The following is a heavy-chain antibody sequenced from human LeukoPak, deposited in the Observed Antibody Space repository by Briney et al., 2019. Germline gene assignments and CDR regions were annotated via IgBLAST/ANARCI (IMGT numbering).Heavy chain of an antibody. D-gene: IGHD3-22*01. CDR2: ISPSGETT. CDR1: GYTFTRYY. V-gene: IGHV1-46*01. Sequence: ASVKVSCKASGYTFTRYYMHWVRQAPGQGLEWMGIISPSGETTSYAQKFQGRVTMTRDTSTRTVYLDPSSLRSEDTAVYYCARGRDYYAVSGYHNWFDAWGQGTLVTVSS. J-gene: IGHJ5*02. CDR3: ARGRDYYAVSGYHNWFDA.